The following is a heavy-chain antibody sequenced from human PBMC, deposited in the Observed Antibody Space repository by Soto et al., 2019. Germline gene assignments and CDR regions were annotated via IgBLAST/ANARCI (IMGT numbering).Heavy chain of an antibody. CDR2: ISYDGSNK. CDR1: GFTFSSYA. D-gene: IGHD3-10*01. V-gene: IGHV3-30-3*01. CDR3: ARDYGSGSYLEDY. Sequence: GGSLRLSCAASGFTFSSYAMHWVRQAPGKGLEWVAVISYDGSNKYYADSVKGRFTISRDNSKNTLYLQMNSLRAEDTAVYYCARDYGSGSYLEDYWGQGTLVTVSS. J-gene: IGHJ4*02.